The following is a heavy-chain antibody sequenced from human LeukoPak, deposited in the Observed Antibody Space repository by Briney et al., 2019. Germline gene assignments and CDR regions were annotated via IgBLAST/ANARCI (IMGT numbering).Heavy chain of an antibody. Sequence: GGSLSLSCAASGFTFDNYAMHWVRQAPGKGLEWLSFISWNSGYIGYADSVKGRFTISRDNAKKSLDLQMNSLRAEDTAFYYCAKVRGTYSSGYFFDYWGQGTLVTVSS. CDR1: GFTFDNYA. D-gene: IGHD6-19*01. V-gene: IGHV3-9*01. CDR3: AKVRGTYSSGYFFDY. CDR2: ISWNSGYI. J-gene: IGHJ4*02.